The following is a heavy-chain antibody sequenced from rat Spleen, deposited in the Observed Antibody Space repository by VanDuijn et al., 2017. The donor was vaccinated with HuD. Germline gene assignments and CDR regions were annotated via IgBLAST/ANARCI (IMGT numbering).Heavy chain of an antibody. D-gene: IGHD1-11*01. Sequence: EVKLVESGGGLVQPGRSLKLSCAASGFNFNDYWMGWVRQATGKGLEWIGEINKDSSKRNYTPSLKDKLTISRDNAQNTLYLQMSKLGSADTAIYYCARRTEGTGSWFAYWGQGTLVTVSS. V-gene: IGHV4-2*01. J-gene: IGHJ3*01. CDR1: GFNFNDYW. CDR3: ARRTEGTGSWFAY. CDR2: INKDSSKR.